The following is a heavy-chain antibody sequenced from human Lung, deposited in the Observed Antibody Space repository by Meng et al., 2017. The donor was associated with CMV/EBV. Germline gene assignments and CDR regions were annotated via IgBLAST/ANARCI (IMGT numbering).Heavy chain of an antibody. CDR2: INSDGRST. CDR1: GFTFSSYW. J-gene: IGHJ4*02. Sequence: GGSLRLSFAASGFTFSSYWMPWVRQAPGKGLVWVSRINSDGRSTSYADSVKGRFTISRDNAKNTLYLQMNSLRAEETAVYYCARAADLYDYYDSSGYSGYWGQGXLVTVSS. V-gene: IGHV3-74*01. CDR3: ARAADLYDYYDSSGYSGY. D-gene: IGHD3-22*01.